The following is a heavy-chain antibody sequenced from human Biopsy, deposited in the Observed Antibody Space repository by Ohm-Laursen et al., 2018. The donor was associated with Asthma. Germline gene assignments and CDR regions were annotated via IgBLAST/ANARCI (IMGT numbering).Heavy chain of an antibody. Sequence: TQTLTLTCTVSGFSLGTLGVGVGWFRQPPGKALEWLGNIYWDDDKRYSPSLQSRLTITRDTPKDQVVLTMTNMGPVDTGTYYCVHTLVGLKAFDFWGQGTLVTVSS. CDR3: VHTLVGLKAFDF. CDR1: GFSLGTLGVG. J-gene: IGHJ4*02. D-gene: IGHD1-26*01. V-gene: IGHV2-5*02. CDR2: IYWDDDK.